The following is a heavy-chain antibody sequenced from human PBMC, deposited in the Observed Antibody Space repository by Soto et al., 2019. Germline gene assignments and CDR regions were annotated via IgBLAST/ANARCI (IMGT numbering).Heavy chain of an antibody. D-gene: IGHD6-19*01. CDR3: ARDEKQSDYFDY. Sequence: QVQLQESGPGLVKPSETLSLTCIVSGASISSYYWSWIRQPAGKGLEWLGRIHTSGGTTYNPSLESRVTMLADTSKNQFSLKLSSVTAADTAMYYCARDEKQSDYFDYWGQGTLVTVSS. CDR2: IHTSGGT. CDR1: GASISSYY. V-gene: IGHV4-4*07. J-gene: IGHJ4*02.